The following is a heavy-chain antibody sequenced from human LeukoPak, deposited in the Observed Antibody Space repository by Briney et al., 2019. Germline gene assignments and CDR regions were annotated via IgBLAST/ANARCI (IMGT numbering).Heavy chain of an antibody. V-gene: IGHV3-43*01. D-gene: IGHD5-12*01. Sequence: PGGSLRLSCAASGFTFDDYTMHWVRQPPGKGLEWVSLIGWDGGSTYYADSVKGRFTISRDNSKNSLYLQMNSLRIEDTALYYCAKGLSGYDWVDYWGQGTLVTVSS. CDR1: GFTFDDYT. CDR3: AKGLSGYDWVDY. CDR2: IGWDGGST. J-gene: IGHJ4*02.